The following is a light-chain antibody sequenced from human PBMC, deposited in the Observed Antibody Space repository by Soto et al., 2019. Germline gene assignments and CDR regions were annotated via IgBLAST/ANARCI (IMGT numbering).Light chain of an antibody. CDR2: RAS. Sequence: EIVMTQSPATLSVSPGERATLSCRASQSISSNLAWYQQKLGQAPRLLIYRASTRATGIPARFSGSGSATEFTLTISSLQSEDFALYYCHQYENWPQTFGQGTKVEI. V-gene: IGKV3-15*01. J-gene: IGKJ1*01. CDR3: HQYENWPQT. CDR1: QSISSN.